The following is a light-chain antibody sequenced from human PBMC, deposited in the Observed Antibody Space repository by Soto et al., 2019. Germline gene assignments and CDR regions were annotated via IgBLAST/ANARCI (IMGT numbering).Light chain of an antibody. J-gene: IGKJ4*01. CDR3: QQANILLLT. CDR2: DVS. V-gene: IGKV1-12*01. Sequence: DIQMTQSPSSVSASVGDRVTITGRASEGISRWLAWYQQKPGKAPKLMISDVSSLQSGVPSRFRCSGSGKYLSLTITSLQPEDSATYYCQQANILLLTLGGGAKGDIK. CDR1: EGISRW.